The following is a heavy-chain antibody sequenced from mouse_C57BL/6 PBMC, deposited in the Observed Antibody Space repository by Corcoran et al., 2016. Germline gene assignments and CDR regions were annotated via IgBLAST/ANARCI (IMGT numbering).Heavy chain of an antibody. CDR2: IFPGSGST. CDR3: ARRRAYYSNLYYAMDY. V-gene: IGHV1-75*01. D-gene: IGHD2-5*01. J-gene: IGHJ4*01. CDR1: GYTFTDYY. Sequence: QVQLQQSGPELVKPGASVKISCKASGYTFTDYYINWVKQRPGQGLEWIGWIFPGSGSTYYNVKFKGKATLTVDKSSSTAYMLLSSLTSEDSAVYFCARRRAYYSNLYYAMDYWGQGTSVTVSS.